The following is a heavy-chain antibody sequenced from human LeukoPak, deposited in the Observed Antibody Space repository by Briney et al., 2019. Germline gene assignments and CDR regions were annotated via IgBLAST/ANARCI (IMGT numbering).Heavy chain of an antibody. Sequence: SLRLSCAASGFTFDDYAMHWVRQAPGKGLEWVSGISWNSGSIGYADSVKGRFTISRDNSKNTLYLQMNSLRAEDTAVYYCAKERGYYFDYWGQGTLVTVSS. CDR2: ISWNSGSI. D-gene: IGHD3-10*01. CDR3: AKERGYYFDY. CDR1: GFTFDDYA. V-gene: IGHV3-9*01. J-gene: IGHJ4*02.